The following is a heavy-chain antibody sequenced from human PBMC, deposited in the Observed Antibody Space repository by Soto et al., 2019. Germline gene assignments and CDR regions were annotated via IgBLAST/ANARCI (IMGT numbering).Heavy chain of an antibody. V-gene: IGHV3-21*01. D-gene: IGHD2-21*02. CDR1: GFTFSSYS. J-gene: IGHJ4*02. Sequence: EVQLVESGGGLVKPGGSLRLSCAASGFTFSSYSMNCVRQAPGKGLEWVSSISSSSSYIYYADSVKGRFTISRDNAKNSLYLQMTSLRAEDTAVYYCARDPYGGNSRYFDYCGQGTLVTVSS. CDR3: ARDPYGGNSRYFDY. CDR2: ISSSSSYI.